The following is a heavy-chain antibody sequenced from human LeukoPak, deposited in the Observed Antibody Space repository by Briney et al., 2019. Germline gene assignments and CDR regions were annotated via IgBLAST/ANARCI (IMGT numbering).Heavy chain of an antibody. Sequence: GGSLRLSCAASGFTFSSYWMHWVRQAPGKGLVWVSRINSDGSSTSYADSVKGRFTISRDNAKNTLYLQMNSLRAEDTAMYYCARDAEYSSGWSRYGWFDPWGQGTLVTVSS. D-gene: IGHD6-19*01. V-gene: IGHV3-74*01. CDR1: GFTFSSYW. J-gene: IGHJ5*02. CDR2: INSDGSST. CDR3: ARDAEYSSGWSRYGWFDP.